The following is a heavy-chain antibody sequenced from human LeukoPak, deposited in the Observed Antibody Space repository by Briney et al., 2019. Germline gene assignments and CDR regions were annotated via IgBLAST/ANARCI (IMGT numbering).Heavy chain of an antibody. CDR3: AKDISGEEGYYYYYYMDV. CDR2: ISWDGGST. Sequence: PGGSLRLSCAASGFTFDDYTMHWVRQAPGKGLEWVSLISWDGGSTYYADSVKGRFTISRDNSKNSLYLQMNSLRTEDTALYYCAKDISGEEGYYYYYYMDVWGKGTTVTVSS. V-gene: IGHV3-43*01. J-gene: IGHJ6*03. CDR1: GFTFDDYT. D-gene: IGHD7-27*01.